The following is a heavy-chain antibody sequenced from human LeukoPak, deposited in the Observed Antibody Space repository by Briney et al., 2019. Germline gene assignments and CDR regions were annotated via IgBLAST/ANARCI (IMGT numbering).Heavy chain of an antibody. Sequence: GGSLRLSCAASGFTFSSYGMHWVRQAPGKGLEWVAFIRYDGSNKYYADSVKGRFTISRDNAKNSLYLQMNSLRAEDTAVYYCARDGWQQLDPNWFDPWGQGTLVTVSS. CDR2: IRYDGSNK. V-gene: IGHV3-30*02. J-gene: IGHJ5*02. D-gene: IGHD6-13*01. CDR3: ARDGWQQLDPNWFDP. CDR1: GFTFSSYG.